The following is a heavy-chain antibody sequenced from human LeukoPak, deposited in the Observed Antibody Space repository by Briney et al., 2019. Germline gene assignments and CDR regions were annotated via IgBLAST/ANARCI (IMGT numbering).Heavy chain of an antibody. J-gene: IGHJ6*03. V-gene: IGHV3-21*01. CDR3: ARDTVRYDYYMEV. D-gene: IGHD6-6*01. CDR2: ISSGSSYI. CDR1: GFTFSSYS. Sequence: GGSLRLSCAASGFTFSSYSMNWVRQAPGKGLEWVSSISSGSSYIYYADSVKGRFTISRDNAKNSLYLQMNRLRAEATAVYYCARDTVRYDYYMEVLRKGTKVTVCS.